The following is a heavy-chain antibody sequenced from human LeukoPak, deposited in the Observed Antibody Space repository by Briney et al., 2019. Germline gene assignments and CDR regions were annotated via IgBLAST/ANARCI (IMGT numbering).Heavy chain of an antibody. CDR2: IYPGDSDT. CDR1: GYSFTSYW. Sequence: GESLKISCKGSGYSFTSYWIGWVRQMPGKGLEWMGIIYPGDSDTRYSPSFQGQVIISADKSISTAYLQWSSLKASDTAMYYCARPAVTTSFYFDYWGQGTLVTVSS. J-gene: IGHJ4*02. D-gene: IGHD4-11*01. V-gene: IGHV5-51*01. CDR3: ARPAVTTSFYFDY.